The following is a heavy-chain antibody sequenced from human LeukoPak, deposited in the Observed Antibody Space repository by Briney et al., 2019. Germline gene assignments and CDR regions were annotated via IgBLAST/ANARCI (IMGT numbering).Heavy chain of an antibody. Sequence: SGTLSLTCAVSGGSISSSNWWSWVRQPPGKGLGWIGEIYHSGSTNYNPSLKSRVTISVDKSKNQFSLKLSSVTAADTAVYYCARGGSGSYQDNYYYYYGMDVWGQGTTVTVSS. V-gene: IGHV4-4*02. CDR2: IYHSGST. J-gene: IGHJ6*02. CDR3: ARGGSGSYQDNYYYYYGMDV. CDR1: GGSISSSNW. D-gene: IGHD1-26*01.